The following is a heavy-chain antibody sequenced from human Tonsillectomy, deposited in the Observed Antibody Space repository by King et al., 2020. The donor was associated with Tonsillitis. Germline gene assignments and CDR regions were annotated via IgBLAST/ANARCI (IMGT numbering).Heavy chain of an antibody. CDR3: ARDAAVAAPGDFDY. V-gene: IGHV1-18*04. D-gene: IGHD6-19*01. CDR1: GYTFTNYG. Sequence: VQLVESGAEVKKPGASVKVSCKASGYTFTNYGISWVRQAPGQGLEWMGWISAYNGNTNYAQKLRGRVTMTTDTSTSTAYMQLRSLRSDDTAVYYCARDAAVAAPGDFDYWGQGSLVTVSS. CDR2: ISAYNGNT. J-gene: IGHJ4*02.